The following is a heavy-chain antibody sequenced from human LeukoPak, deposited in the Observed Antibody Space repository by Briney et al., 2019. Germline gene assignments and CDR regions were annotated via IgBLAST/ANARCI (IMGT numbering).Heavy chain of an antibody. V-gene: IGHV3-23*01. CDR3: AKEDYDYVWGSYRSTPTFDY. Sequence: PGGSLTLSCAASGFTFSSYAMSWVRQAPGKGLEWVSAISGSGGSTYYADSVKGRFTISRDNSKNTLYLQMNSLRAEDTAVYYCAKEDYDYVWGSYRSTPTFDYWGQGTLVTVSS. CDR2: ISGSGGST. CDR1: GFTFSSYA. D-gene: IGHD3-16*02. J-gene: IGHJ4*02.